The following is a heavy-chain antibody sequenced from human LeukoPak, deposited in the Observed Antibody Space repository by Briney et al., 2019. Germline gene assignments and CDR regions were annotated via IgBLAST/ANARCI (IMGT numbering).Heavy chain of an antibody. Sequence: PSQTLSLTCTVSGGSVSSGDYYWSWIRQLPGKGLEWIGYIYYSGSTYYNPSLKSRVTISVDTSKNQFSLKLSSVTAADTAVYYCAGDLRAVAGEFDYWGQGTLVTVSS. D-gene: IGHD6-19*01. V-gene: IGHV4-31*03. CDR3: AGDLRAVAGEFDY. CDR1: GGSVSSGDYY. CDR2: IYYSGST. J-gene: IGHJ4*02.